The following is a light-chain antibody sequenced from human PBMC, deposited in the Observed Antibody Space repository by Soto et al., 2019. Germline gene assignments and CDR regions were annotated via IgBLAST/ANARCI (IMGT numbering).Light chain of an antibody. Sequence: EIVLTQSPGTLSLSPGERATLSCRASQSVSSTYVAWYQQKPGQAPRLLIYGASSRATGIPDRFSGSGSGTDFTLTISRLEPEDFAVYYWQQYGSPPMYTFGQGTKLEI. CDR1: QSVSSTY. J-gene: IGKJ2*01. CDR3: QQYGSPPMYT. V-gene: IGKV3-20*01. CDR2: GAS.